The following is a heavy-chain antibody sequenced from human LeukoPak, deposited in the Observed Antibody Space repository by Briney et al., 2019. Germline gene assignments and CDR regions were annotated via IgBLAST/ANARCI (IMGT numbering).Heavy chain of an antibody. CDR3: ARKDGDY. Sequence: KTSETLSLTCTVSGGSISSYSWSWMRQPAGKGLEWIGRIYDSGTTTYNPSLRSRVTMSVDTSKNQLYLNLRYVTAADTAVYYCARKDGDYWGQGTLVTVSS. CDR2: IYDSGTT. J-gene: IGHJ4*02. V-gene: IGHV4-4*07. CDR1: GGSISSYS.